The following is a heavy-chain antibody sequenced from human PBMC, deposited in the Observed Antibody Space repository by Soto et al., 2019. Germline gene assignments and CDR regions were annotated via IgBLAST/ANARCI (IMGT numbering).Heavy chain of an antibody. Sequence: QVQLVESGGGVVQPGRSLRLSCAASGFTFSKHAMHWVRQAPGKGLEWVAVISSDGSNKYYADSVKGRFTISRGNSKNTLYLQMNSLRAEDTAVCYCARMASFYCSGGSCYPTYGMDVWGQGTTVTVSS. CDR3: ARMASFYCSGGSCYPTYGMDV. V-gene: IGHV3-30-3*01. CDR2: ISSDGSNK. D-gene: IGHD2-15*01. J-gene: IGHJ6*02. CDR1: GFTFSKHA.